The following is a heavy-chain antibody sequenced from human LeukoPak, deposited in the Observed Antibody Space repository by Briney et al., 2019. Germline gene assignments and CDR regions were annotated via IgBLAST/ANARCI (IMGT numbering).Heavy chain of an antibody. D-gene: IGHD6-13*01. CDR3: ARESSSLTNPDFDY. CDR1: GFTFSSYS. Sequence: GGSLRLSCAASGFTFSSYSMHWVRQAPGQGLEWVSSISSSSSYIHYADSVKGRFTISRENAKNSLYLQMNSLRAEDTAAYYCARESSSLTNPDFDYWGQGTLVTVSS. V-gene: IGHV3-21*01. J-gene: IGHJ4*02. CDR2: ISSSSSYI.